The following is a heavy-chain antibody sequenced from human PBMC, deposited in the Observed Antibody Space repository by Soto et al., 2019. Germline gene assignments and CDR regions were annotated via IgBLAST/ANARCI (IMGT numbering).Heavy chain of an antibody. Sequence: QVQLVESGGGVVQPGRSLRLSCAASGFSFSNNGMHWVRQAPGKGLEWVAIISYDGSKKYYADSVKGRFTISRDNSKNPLDLPIDRLRVGGQALYYWSKECVELGLGEIDYWGQGTLVTVSS. J-gene: IGHJ4*02. CDR1: GFSFSNNG. CDR3: SKECVELGLGEIDY. D-gene: IGHD3-16*01. CDR2: ISYDGSKK. V-gene: IGHV3-30*18.